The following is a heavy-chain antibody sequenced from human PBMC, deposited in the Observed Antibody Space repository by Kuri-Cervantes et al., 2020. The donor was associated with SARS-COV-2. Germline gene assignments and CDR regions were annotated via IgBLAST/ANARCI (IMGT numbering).Heavy chain of an antibody. CDR1: GYTFTSYD. J-gene: IGHJ3*02. CDR3: ARASSHYYDFWSGSYDAFDI. Sequence: ASVKVPCKASGYTFTSYDINWVRQATGQGLEWMGWMNPNSGNTGYAQKFQGRVTITRNTSISTAYMELSSLRSEDTAVYYCARASSHYYDFWSGSYDAFDIWGQGTMVTVSS. D-gene: IGHD3-3*01. V-gene: IGHV1-8*03. CDR2: MNPNSGNT.